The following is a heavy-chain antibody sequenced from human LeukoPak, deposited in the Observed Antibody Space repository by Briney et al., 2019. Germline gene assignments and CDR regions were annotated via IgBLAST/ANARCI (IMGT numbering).Heavy chain of an antibody. D-gene: IGHD3-9*01. J-gene: IGHJ6*03. V-gene: IGHV1-69*05. CDR2: IIPIFGTA. CDR1: GGTFSSYA. Sequence: SSVKVSCKASGGTFSSYAISWVRQAPGQGLEWVGRIIPIFGTANYAQKFQGRVTITTDESTSTAYMELSSLRSEDTAVYYCARERPVMILTGYLHHYYYMDVWGKGTTVTVSS. CDR3: ARERPVMILTGYLHHYYYMDV.